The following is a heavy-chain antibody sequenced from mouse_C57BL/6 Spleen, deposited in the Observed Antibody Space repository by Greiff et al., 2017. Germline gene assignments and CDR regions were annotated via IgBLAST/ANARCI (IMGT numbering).Heavy chain of an antibody. D-gene: IGHD1-1*01. CDR3: ARHGGSSYDAMDY. J-gene: IGHJ4*01. CDR2: IWSDGST. V-gene: IGHV2-6-1*01. Sequence: QVQLKESGPGLVAPSQSLSITCTVSGFSLTSYGIHWVRQPPGKGLEWLVVIWSDGSTTYNSALKSRLSISKDNSKSQVFLKMNSLQTDDTAMYYCARHGGSSYDAMDYWGQGTSVTVSS. CDR1: GFSLTSYG.